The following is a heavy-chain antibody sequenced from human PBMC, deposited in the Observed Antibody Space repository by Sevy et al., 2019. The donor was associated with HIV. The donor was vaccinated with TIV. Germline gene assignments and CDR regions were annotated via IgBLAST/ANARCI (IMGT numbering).Heavy chain of an antibody. CDR1: GFTFSSYG. Sequence: GGSLRLSCAASGFTFSSYGMHWVRQAPGKGLEWVALIWYDGTNKYYADSVKDRFTISRDNSKNTLYLQMNSLRAEDTAVYYCASGAYYYASRSKNFDYWGPGTLVTVSS. CDR2: IWYDGTNK. D-gene: IGHD3-10*01. V-gene: IGHV3-33*01. CDR3: ASGAYYYASRSKNFDY. J-gene: IGHJ4*02.